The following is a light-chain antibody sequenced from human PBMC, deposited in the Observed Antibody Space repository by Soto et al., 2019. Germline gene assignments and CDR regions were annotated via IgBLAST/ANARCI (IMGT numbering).Light chain of an antibody. V-gene: IGKV3-11*01. Sequence: EIVMTQSPATLSVSPGERATLSCRASQSVSSNLAWYQQKPRQSPRLLIYDASNRATRIPARFSVSGSGTDFTLTINCLEPEESAVYYWQQRSNWPSINSGQGTRPEI. CDR1: QSVSSN. J-gene: IGKJ5*01. CDR3: QQRSNWPSIN. CDR2: DAS.